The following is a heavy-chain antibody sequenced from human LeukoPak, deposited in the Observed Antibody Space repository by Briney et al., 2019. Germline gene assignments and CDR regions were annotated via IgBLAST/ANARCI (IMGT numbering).Heavy chain of an antibody. J-gene: IGHJ6*02. CDR1: GGSISSYY. CDR3: ARYTGYSSSWYYYYYGMDV. V-gene: IGHV4-59*08. CDR2: IYYSGST. D-gene: IGHD6-13*01. Sequence: PSEPLSLTCTVSGGSISSYYWSWIRQPPGKGLEWIGYIYYSGSTNYNPSLKSRVTISVDTSKNQFSLKLSSVTAADTAVYYCARYTGYSSSWYYYYYGMDVWGQGTTVTVSS.